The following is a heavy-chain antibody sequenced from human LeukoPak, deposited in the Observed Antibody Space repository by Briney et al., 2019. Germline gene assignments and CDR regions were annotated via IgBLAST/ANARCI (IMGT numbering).Heavy chain of an antibody. Sequence: GGSLRLSCAASGFTFSSYAMHWVRQAPGKGLEWVAVISYDGSNKYYADSVKGRFTISRDNSKNTPYLQMNILRAEDTAVYYCARASAYYYDSSGYYGFDYWGQGTLVTVSS. CDR2: ISYDGSNK. CDR3: ARASAYYYDSSGYYGFDY. D-gene: IGHD3-22*01. CDR1: GFTFSSYA. V-gene: IGHV3-30-3*01. J-gene: IGHJ4*02.